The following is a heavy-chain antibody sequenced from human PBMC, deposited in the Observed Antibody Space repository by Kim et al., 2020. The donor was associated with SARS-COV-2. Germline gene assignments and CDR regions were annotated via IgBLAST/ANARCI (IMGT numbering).Heavy chain of an antibody. V-gene: IGHV1-69*04. CDR3: ARDRITMVRGVPSFDP. J-gene: IGHJ5*02. D-gene: IGHD3-10*01. Sequence: KFQGRVTITADKSTSTAYMELSSLRSEDTAVYYCARDRITMVRGVPSFDPWGQGTLVTVSS.